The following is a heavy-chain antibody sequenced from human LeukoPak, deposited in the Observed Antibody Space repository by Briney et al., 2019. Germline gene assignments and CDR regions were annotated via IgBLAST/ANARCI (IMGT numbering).Heavy chain of an antibody. V-gene: IGHV1-18*01. CDR3: ASSQKYYYDSSGLFDI. CDR1: GYTFTSYG. D-gene: IGHD3-22*01. J-gene: IGHJ3*02. Sequence: ASVKVSCKASGYTFTSYGISWVRQAPGQGLEWMGWISAYNGNTNYAQKLQCRVTITTDTSTSTAYMELRSLRSDDTAVYYCASSQKYYYDSSGLFDIWGQGTMVTVSS. CDR2: ISAYNGNT.